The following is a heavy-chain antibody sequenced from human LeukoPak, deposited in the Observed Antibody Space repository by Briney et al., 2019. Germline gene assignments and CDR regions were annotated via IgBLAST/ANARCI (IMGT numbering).Heavy chain of an antibody. Sequence: AAVNVSFKASVYTFTGYYMHWVRQAPGQGRDWMGWINSNSVCTNYPQKVDGRVTITRGRSISTAYLELSRLRSDETAVYYCARAKNKVVTHLGYWGQGNLATVSS. CDR3: ARAKNKVVTHLGY. V-gene: IGHV1-2*02. CDR2: INSNSVCT. D-gene: IGHD4-23*01. CDR1: VYTFTGYY. J-gene: IGHJ4*02.